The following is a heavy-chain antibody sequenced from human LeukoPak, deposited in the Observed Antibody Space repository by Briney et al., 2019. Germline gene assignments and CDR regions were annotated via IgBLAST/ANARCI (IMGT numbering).Heavy chain of an antibody. CDR2: IYSGGST. J-gene: IGHJ6*02. CDR1: GFTVSSNY. D-gene: IGHD1-1*01. Sequence: GGSPRLSCAASGFTVSSNYMSWVRQAPGKGLEWVSVIYSGGSTYYADSVKGRFTISRDNSKNTLYLQMNSLRAEDTAVYYCASANGDYYYYGMDVWGQGTTVTVSS. V-gene: IGHV3-53*01. CDR3: ASANGDYYYYGMDV.